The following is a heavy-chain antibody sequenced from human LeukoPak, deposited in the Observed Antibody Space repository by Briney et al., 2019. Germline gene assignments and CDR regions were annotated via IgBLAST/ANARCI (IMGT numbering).Heavy chain of an antibody. Sequence: PSETLSLTCAVYGGSFSGYYWSWIRQPPGKGLEWIGEINHSGSTSYNPSLKSRVTISVDTSKNQFSLKLSSVTAADTAVYYCARWKGYCSSTSCYPDAFDIWGQGTMVTVSS. CDR3: ARWKGYCSSTSCYPDAFDI. J-gene: IGHJ3*02. V-gene: IGHV4-34*01. CDR2: INHSGST. CDR1: GGSFSGYY. D-gene: IGHD2-2*01.